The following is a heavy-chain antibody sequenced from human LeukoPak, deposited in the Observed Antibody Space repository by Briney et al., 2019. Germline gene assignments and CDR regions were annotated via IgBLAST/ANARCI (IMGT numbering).Heavy chain of an antibody. Sequence: GGSLRLSCAASGFTFTSYAMSWVRQAPGKGLEWVSGFSGSGGSTYYAGSVKGRFTISRDNSKNTLYLQMNSLRAEDTAVYYCAKAWGIAVAGAYGYWGQGTLVTVSS. V-gene: IGHV3-23*01. J-gene: IGHJ4*02. CDR3: AKAWGIAVAGAYGY. CDR1: GFTFTSYA. D-gene: IGHD6-19*01. CDR2: FSGSGGST.